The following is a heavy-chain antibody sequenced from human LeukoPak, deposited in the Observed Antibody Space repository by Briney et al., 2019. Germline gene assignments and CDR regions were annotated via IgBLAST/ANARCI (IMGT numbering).Heavy chain of an antibody. Sequence: GGSLRLSCVASGFTFSSYWMSWVRQAPGKGLEWVANIKLDGSEKYYVDSVKGRFTISRDKAKNSLYLQMNSLRVEDTAVYYCAREDSGVRFFDWLAGVYYFDYWGQGAQVTVSS. J-gene: IGHJ4*02. CDR1: GFTFSSYW. CDR2: IKLDGSEK. V-gene: IGHV3-7*01. D-gene: IGHD3-9*01. CDR3: AREDSGVRFFDWLAGVYYFDY.